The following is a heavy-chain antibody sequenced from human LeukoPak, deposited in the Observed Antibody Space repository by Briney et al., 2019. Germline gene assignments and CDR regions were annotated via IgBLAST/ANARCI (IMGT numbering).Heavy chain of an antibody. CDR1: GFIFSSSG. Sequence: QSGGSLRLSCAASGFIFSSSGMHWVRQAPGKGLEWVAFTQDDESNKYYSDSVKGRFTISRDNSKNTLFLQMSGLRPEDTALYYCAKQMTERPHYYYMDVWGRGTTVTVSS. CDR3: AKQMTERPHYYYMDV. CDR2: TQDDESNK. J-gene: IGHJ6*03. V-gene: IGHV3-30*02.